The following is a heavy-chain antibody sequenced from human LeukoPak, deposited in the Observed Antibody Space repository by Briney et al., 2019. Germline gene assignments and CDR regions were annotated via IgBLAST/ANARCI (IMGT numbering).Heavy chain of an antibody. V-gene: IGHV3-30*04. CDR3: ARDLYSSGWPFDY. J-gene: IGHJ4*02. CDR1: GFTFSSYA. CDR2: ISYDGSNK. D-gene: IGHD6-19*01. Sequence: GGSLRLSCAASGFTFSSYAMHWVRQAPGKGLEWLAVISYDGSNKYYADSVKGRFTISRDNSKNTLYLQMNSLRAEDTAVYYCARDLYSSGWPFDYWGQGTLVTVSS.